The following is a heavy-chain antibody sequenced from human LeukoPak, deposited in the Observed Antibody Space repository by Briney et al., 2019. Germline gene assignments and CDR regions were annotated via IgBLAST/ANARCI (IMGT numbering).Heavy chain of an antibody. CDR2: IHSGDST. J-gene: IGHJ4*02. Sequence: GGSLRLSCAASGFTASSNYMSWVRQAPGKGLEWVSIIHSGDSTYYADSVKGRFTISRDNSKNTLYLQMNRLRAEDTAVYYCVRDTTVRWSYWGQGTLVTVSS. CDR1: GFTASSNY. D-gene: IGHD3-3*01. CDR3: VRDTTVRWSY. V-gene: IGHV3-53*01.